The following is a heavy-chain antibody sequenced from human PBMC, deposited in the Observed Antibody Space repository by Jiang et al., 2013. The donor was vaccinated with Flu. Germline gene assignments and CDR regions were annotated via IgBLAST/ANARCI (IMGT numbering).Heavy chain of an antibody. CDR3: ARERALGNGWYWAFDY. J-gene: IGHJ4*02. Sequence: FGRATYAQRFQGRVTVTADESTSTAYMELTSLRSDDTAVYYCARERALGNGWYWAFDYWGRGTLVIVSS. D-gene: IGHD6-19*01. CDR2: FGRA. V-gene: IGHV1-69*01.